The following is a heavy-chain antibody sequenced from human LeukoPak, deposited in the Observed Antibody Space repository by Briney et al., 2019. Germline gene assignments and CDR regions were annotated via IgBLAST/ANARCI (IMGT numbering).Heavy chain of an antibody. CDR3: ARAGMITFGGVPTNYYGMDV. J-gene: IGHJ6*02. V-gene: IGHV1-2*02. Sequence: ASVKVSCKASGYTFTCYYMHWVRQAPGQGLEWMGWINPNSGGTNYAQKFQGRVTMTRDTSISTASMELSRLRSDDTAVYYCARAGMITFGGVPTNYYGMDVWGQGTTVTVSS. CDR2: INPNSGGT. D-gene: IGHD3-16*01. CDR1: GYTFTCYY.